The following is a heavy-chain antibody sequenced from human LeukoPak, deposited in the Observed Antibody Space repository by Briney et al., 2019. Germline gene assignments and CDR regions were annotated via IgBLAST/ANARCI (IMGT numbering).Heavy chain of an antibody. CDR3: AKDQVIAAAGTRKPIDY. D-gene: IGHD6-13*01. CDR2: IIGSGGST. Sequence: SLRLSCAASGFTFTSYAMGWVRQAPGRWLEWVSAIIGSGGSTYYADSVKGRFTISRDNSKNTLYLQMNSLRAEDTAVYYCAKDQVIAAAGTRKPIDYWGQGTLVTVSS. CDR1: GFTFTSYA. J-gene: IGHJ4*02. V-gene: IGHV3-23*01.